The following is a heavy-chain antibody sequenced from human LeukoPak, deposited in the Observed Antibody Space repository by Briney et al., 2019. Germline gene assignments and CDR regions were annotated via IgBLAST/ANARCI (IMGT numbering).Heavy chain of an antibody. CDR3: AKDILPRDYGDYAGVV. D-gene: IGHD4-17*01. CDR2: ISYDGSNK. Sequence: PGRSLRLSCAASGFTFSSYGMHWVRQAPGKGLEWVAVISYDGSNKYYADSVKGRFTISRDNSKSTLYLQMNSLRAEDTAVYYCAKDILPRDYGDYAGVVWGQGTLVTVSS. J-gene: IGHJ4*02. CDR1: GFTFSSYG. V-gene: IGHV3-30*18.